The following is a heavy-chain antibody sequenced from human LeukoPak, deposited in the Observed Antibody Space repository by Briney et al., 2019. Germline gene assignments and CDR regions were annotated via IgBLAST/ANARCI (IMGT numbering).Heavy chain of an antibody. Sequence: SETLSLTCTVSGGSISSSSYHWGWIRQPPGKGLEWIGSIYYSGSTYYNPSLKSRVTISVDTSKNQFSLKLNSVTAADTAVYYCARDRSYCSGGSCSYYFDYWGQGTLVTVSS. J-gene: IGHJ4*02. CDR2: IYYSGST. V-gene: IGHV4-39*07. CDR3: ARDRSYCSGGSCSYYFDY. D-gene: IGHD2-15*01. CDR1: GGSISSSSYH.